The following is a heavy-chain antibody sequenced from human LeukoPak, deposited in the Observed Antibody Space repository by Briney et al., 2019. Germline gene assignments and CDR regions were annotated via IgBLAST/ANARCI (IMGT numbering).Heavy chain of an antibody. Sequence: GRSLRLSCAASGFSFSSYGMHWVRQAPGKGLEWVALISYGGSNKYYADSVKGRFTISRDNSKNTLYLQMNSLRAEDTAVYYCAKEITRPNRAVAGLNYWGQGTLVTVSS. CDR1: GFSFSSYG. CDR2: ISYGGSNK. CDR3: AKEITRPNRAVAGLNY. V-gene: IGHV3-30*18. J-gene: IGHJ4*02. D-gene: IGHD6-19*01.